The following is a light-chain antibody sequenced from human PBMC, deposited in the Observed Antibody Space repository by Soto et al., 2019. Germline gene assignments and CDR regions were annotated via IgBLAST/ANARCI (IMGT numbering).Light chain of an antibody. J-gene: IGKJ2*01. CDR3: QQYGNFPYT. V-gene: IGKV3-11*01. CDR1: QSVSSY. Sequence: EIVLTQSPGTLSLSPGERATLSCRASQSVSSYLAWYQQKPGQAPRLLIYDTSNRATGIPARFSGSGSGTDFTLTISRLEPEDFAVYYCQQYGNFPYTFGQGTKVDIK. CDR2: DTS.